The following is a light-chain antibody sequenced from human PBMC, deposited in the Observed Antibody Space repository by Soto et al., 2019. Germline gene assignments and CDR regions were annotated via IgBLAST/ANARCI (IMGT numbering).Light chain of an antibody. J-gene: IGKJ2*01. CDR2: GAS. CDR3: QQSDGTPYT. CDR1: QSIKTY. V-gene: IGKV1-39*01. Sequence: DIQVTQSPSSLSASVGDRVTITCRASQSIKTYLNWYQQKPGEAPKLLIHGASNLESGVPSRFSGSGSGTDFTLTISSLQPEDFATYFCQQSDGTPYTFGHGTKLEI.